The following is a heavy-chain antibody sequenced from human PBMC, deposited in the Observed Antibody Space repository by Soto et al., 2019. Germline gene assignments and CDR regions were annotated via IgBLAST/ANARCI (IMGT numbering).Heavy chain of an antibody. CDR1: GLTLSKAC. D-gene: IGHD3-10*01. CDR3: STDCLYGPVSDRFDY. V-gene: IGHV3-15*07. CDR2: IKSKNDGGTT. J-gene: IGHJ4*02. Sequence: PGGSLRLSCAASGLTLSKACMNWGRQAPWKGKEWVGRIKSKNDGGTTDYAAPVKGRFTISRDDSQNTLYLQMNSLKTEDSAVYYFSTDCLYGPVSDRFDYSGQGTLVTLSS.